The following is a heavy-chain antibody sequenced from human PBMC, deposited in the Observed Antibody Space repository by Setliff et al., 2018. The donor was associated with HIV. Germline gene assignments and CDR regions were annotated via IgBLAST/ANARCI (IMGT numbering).Heavy chain of an antibody. CDR2: IYHSGST. J-gene: IGHJ4*02. CDR1: GGSISSSNW. D-gene: IGHD3-22*01. Sequence: KPSETLSLTCAVSGGSISSSNWWSWVRQPPGKGLEWIGEIYHSGSTNYNPSLKSPVTISVDKSKNQFSLKLSSVTAADTAVYYCARISSGQSPYYFDYWGQGTLVTVSS. V-gene: IGHV4-4*02. CDR3: ARISSGQSPYYFDY.